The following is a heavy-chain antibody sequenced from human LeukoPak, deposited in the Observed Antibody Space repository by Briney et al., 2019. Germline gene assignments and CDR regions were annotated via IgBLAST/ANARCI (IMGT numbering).Heavy chain of an antibody. D-gene: IGHD3-10*01. Sequence: GESLKISCKGSGYNFANYWVGWVRQMPGKGLEWVGIIYPGDSDTRYSPSFQGQVTISADRSISTAYLQWTSLKASDTAMYYCARPGSGTIGIDYWGQGTLVTVST. V-gene: IGHV5-51*01. CDR3: ARPGSGTIGIDY. J-gene: IGHJ4*02. CDR2: IYPGDSDT. CDR1: GYNFANYW.